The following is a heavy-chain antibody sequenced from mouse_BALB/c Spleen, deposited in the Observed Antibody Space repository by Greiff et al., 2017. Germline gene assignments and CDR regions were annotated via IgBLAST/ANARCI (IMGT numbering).Heavy chain of an antibody. CDR2: INPSNGRT. CDR1: GYTFTSYW. CDR3: ARGYDEGDYFDY. D-gene: IGHD2-2*01. Sequence: QVQLQQPGAELVKPGASVKLSCKASGYTFTSYWMHWVKQRPGQGLEWIGEINPSNGRTNYNEKFKSKATLTVDKSSSTAYMQLSSLTSEDSAVYYCARGYDEGDYFDYWGQGTTLTVSS. J-gene: IGHJ2*01. V-gene: IGHV1S81*02.